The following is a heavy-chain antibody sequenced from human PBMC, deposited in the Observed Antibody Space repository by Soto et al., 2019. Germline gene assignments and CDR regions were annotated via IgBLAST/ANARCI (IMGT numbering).Heavy chain of an antibody. V-gene: IGHV3-7*03. CDR1: GFTFSTYW. D-gene: IGHD1-26*01. CDR3: ARGAGWELDY. Sequence: EVQLVESGGGLVQPGGSLRLSCAASGFTFSTYWRSWVRQAPGMGLEWLAIIKKDGSETHYVDSVKGRFTTSRDNAKNSLFLQMNSLRADDTAVYYCARGAGWELDYWGQGTLVTVSS. J-gene: IGHJ4*02. CDR2: IKKDGSET.